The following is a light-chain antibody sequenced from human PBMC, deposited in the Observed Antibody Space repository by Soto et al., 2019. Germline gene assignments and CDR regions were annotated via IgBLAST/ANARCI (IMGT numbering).Light chain of an antibody. Sequence: MTQSPSTLSVSPGERATLSCRASQSVSSNLAWYQQKPGQAPRLLIYGASTRATGIPARFSGSGSGTEFTLTISSLQSEDFAVYYCQQYNNWPPWTFGQGTKVDIK. CDR2: GAS. CDR3: QQYNNWPPWT. CDR1: QSVSSN. J-gene: IGKJ1*01. V-gene: IGKV3-15*01.